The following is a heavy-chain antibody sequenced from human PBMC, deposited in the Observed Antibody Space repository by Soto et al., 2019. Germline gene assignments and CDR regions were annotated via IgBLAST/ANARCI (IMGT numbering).Heavy chain of an antibody. V-gene: IGHV1-46*01. CDR2: INPTGGST. D-gene: IGHD3-16*01. CDR1: GYTFTSYY. CDR3: ARELPDGLGY. J-gene: IGHJ4*02. Sequence: ASVKVSCKASGYTFTSYYMHCVRQAPGQGLEWMGIINPTGGSTTYAQKFQGRVTMTRDTSTSTVYMELSSLRSEDTAVYYCARELPDGLGYWSQGTLVTVSS.